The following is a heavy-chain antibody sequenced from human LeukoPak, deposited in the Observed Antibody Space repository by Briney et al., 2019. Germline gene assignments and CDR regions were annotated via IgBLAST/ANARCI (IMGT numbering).Heavy chain of an antibody. J-gene: IGHJ4*02. CDR1: GFSFSSYG. Sequence: GGSLRLSCVASGFSFSSYGMHWVRQAPGKGLEWVAVMSYNGQITYYADSLRGRFTISRDNSKDTLYLQMNSLRVEDTAVYYCAREGSIVPHQDLDSWGQGTLVTVSS. V-gene: IGHV3-30*03. CDR3: AREGSIVPHQDLDS. CDR2: MSYNGQIT. D-gene: IGHD2-8*01.